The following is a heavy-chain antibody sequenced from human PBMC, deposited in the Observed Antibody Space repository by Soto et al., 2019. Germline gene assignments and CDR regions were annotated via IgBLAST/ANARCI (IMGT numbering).Heavy chain of an antibody. D-gene: IGHD4-4*01. CDR2: INYSGST. CDR1: GGSVSTSSYY. Sequence: QLQMQESGPGLVKPSETLSLTCTVSGGSVSTSSYYWGWIRQPPGKGLEWIGSINYSGSTFYNPSPKSRFXXSXDXXKNPFSLNLTSVTAADTAVYYCARDYSLFYYGFDVWGQGTTVTVSS. J-gene: IGHJ6*02. CDR3: ARDYSLFYYGFDV. V-gene: IGHV4-39*02.